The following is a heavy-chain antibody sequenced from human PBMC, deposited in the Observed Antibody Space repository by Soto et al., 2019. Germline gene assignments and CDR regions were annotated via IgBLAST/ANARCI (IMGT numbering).Heavy chain of an antibody. CDR3: ARDEFVAHFDY. Sequence: GGSLRLSCAASGFTFSSYSMNWVPQAPGKGLEWVSSISSSSSYIYYADSVKGRFTISRDNAKNSLYLQMNSLRAEDTAVYYCARDEFVAHFDYWGQGTLVTVSS. D-gene: IGHD2-21*01. V-gene: IGHV3-21*01. CDR2: ISSSSSYI. CDR1: GFTFSSYS. J-gene: IGHJ4*02.